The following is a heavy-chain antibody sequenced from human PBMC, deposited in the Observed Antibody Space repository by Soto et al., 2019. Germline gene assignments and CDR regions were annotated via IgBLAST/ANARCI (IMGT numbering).Heavy chain of an antibody. CDR1: GFTFSNYG. J-gene: IGHJ4*01. Sequence: GGSLRLSCAASGFTFSNYGMSWVRQAPGKGLEWVSTISGTGSSTYYADSEKGRFTISRDNSKNTLYLQMNSLRAEDTAVYYCAKDFTIFGVVPSGKWGQGTLVPVSS. D-gene: IGHD3-3*01. CDR3: AKDFTIFGVVPSGK. CDR2: ISGTGSST. V-gene: IGHV3-23*01.